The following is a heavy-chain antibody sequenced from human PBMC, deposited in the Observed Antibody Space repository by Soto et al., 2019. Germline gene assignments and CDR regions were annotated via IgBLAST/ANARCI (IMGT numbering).Heavy chain of an antibody. CDR3: AREGRVPAAYHYYYGMDV. CDR2: IWYDGSNK. CDR1: GFTFSSYG. V-gene: IGHV3-33*01. Sequence: QVQLVESGGGVVQPGRSLRLSCAASGFTFSSYGMHWVRQAPGKGLEWVAVIWYDGSNKYYADSVKGRFTISRDNSKNPLYLQMDSRRAEDTAVYYCAREGRVPAAYHYYYGMDVWGQGTTVTVSS. J-gene: IGHJ6*02. D-gene: IGHD2-2*01.